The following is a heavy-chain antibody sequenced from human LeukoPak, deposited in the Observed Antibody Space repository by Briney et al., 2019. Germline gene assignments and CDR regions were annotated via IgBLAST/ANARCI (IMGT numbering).Heavy chain of an antibody. J-gene: IGHJ4*02. CDR1: GFTFRNHA. D-gene: IGHD3-22*01. CDR2: ISGSGGST. V-gene: IGHV3-23*01. CDR3: AKDPDPNYYDSSGYSGGDFDY. Sequence: GGSLRLSCAASGFTFRNHAMNWVRQAPGKGLEWVSAISGSGGSTYYADSVKGRFTISRDNSKNTLYLQMNSLRAEDTAVYYCAKDPDPNYYDSSGYSGGDFDYWGQGTLVTVSS.